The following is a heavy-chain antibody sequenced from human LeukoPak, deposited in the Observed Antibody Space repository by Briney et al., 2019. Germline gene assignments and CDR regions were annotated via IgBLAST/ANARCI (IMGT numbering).Heavy chain of an antibody. V-gene: IGHV3-23*01. CDR3: AKTWDIVVVPAALDY. CDR2: ISGSGGST. J-gene: IGHJ4*02. Sequence: GGSLRLSCAASGFTFSSYAMSWVRQAPGKGLEWVSAISGSGGSTYYADSVKGRFTISRDNSKNTLYLQMNSLRAGDTAVYYCAKTWDIVVVPAALDYWGQGTLVTVSS. CDR1: GFTFSSYA. D-gene: IGHD2-2*01.